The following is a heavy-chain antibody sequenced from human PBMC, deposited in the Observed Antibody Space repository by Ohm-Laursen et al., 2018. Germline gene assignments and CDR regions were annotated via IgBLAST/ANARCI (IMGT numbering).Heavy chain of an antibody. D-gene: IGHD6-13*01. Sequence: SLRLSCAASGFTFDDYAMHWVRQAPGKGLEWVSGISWNSGNIGYADSVKGRFTISRDNAKNSLYLQMNSLRAEDTALYYCAKGPYSSNWYFFDYWGQGTLVTVSS. V-gene: IGHV3-9*01. CDR1: GFTFDDYA. CDR3: AKGPYSSNWYFFDY. CDR2: ISWNSGNI. J-gene: IGHJ4*02.